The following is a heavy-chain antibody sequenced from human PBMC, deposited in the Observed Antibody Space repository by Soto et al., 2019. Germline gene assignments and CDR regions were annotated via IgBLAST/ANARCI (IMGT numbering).Heavy chain of an antibody. V-gene: IGHV1-69*13. Sequence: GASVKVSCKASGGTFSSYAISWVRQAPGQGLEWMGGIIPIFGTANYAQKFQGRVTITADESTSTAYMELSSLRSEDTAVYYCARDRGDGYNFNYYGMDVWGQGTTVTVS. CDR2: IIPIFGTA. CDR1: GGTFSSYA. D-gene: IGHD5-12*01. CDR3: ARDRGDGYNFNYYGMDV. J-gene: IGHJ6*02.